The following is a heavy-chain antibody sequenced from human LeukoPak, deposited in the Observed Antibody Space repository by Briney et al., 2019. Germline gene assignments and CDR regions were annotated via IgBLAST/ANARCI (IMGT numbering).Heavy chain of an antibody. J-gene: IGHJ5*02. D-gene: IGHD3-3*01. V-gene: IGHV3-30-3*01. CDR3: ASSVLRFTNWFDP. CDR2: ISYDGSNK. Sequence: GGSLRLSCAASGFTFSSYAMSWVRQAPGKGLEWVAVISYDGSNKYYADSVKGRFTISRDNSKNTLYLQMNSLGAEDTAVYYCASSVLRFTNWFDPWGQGTLVTVSS. CDR1: GFTFSSYA.